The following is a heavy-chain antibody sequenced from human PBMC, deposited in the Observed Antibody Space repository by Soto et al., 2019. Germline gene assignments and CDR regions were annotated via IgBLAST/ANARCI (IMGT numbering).Heavy chain of an antibody. CDR2: IGESGTPT. V-gene: IGHV3-23*01. CDR3: GRYIPGVLYYGLDV. CDR1: GFTFSSYA. D-gene: IGHD2-2*01. Sequence: EVQLLESGGGLVQPGGSLRLSCAASGFTFSSYAMKWVRQAPGKGLEWVSLIGESGTPTYYADSVKGRFTISRDNSGNTLFLEMYSLRAEDTAVYYCGRYIPGVLYYGLDVWGQGTTVTVSS. J-gene: IGHJ6*02.